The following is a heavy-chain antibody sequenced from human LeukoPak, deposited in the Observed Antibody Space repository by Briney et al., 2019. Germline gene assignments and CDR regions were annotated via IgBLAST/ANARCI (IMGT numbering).Heavy chain of an antibody. V-gene: IGHV4-34*01. D-gene: IGHD3-10*01. CDR2: INHSGST. CDR1: GYSISSGYY. Sequence: SETLSLTCAVSGYSISSGYYWSWIRQPPGKGLEWIGEINHSGSTNYNPSLKSRVTISVDTSKNQFSLKLSSVTAADTAVYYCARGRGRAWFDPWGQGTLVTVSS. J-gene: IGHJ5*02. CDR3: ARGRGRAWFDP.